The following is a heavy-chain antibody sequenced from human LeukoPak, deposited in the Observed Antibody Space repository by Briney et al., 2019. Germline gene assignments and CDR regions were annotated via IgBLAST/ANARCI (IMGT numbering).Heavy chain of an antibody. J-gene: IGHJ4*02. CDR1: GGSFRSSY. V-gene: IGHV4-59*08. Sequence: SETLSLTCTVSGGSFRSSYWTWIRQPPGQGLEWFGYIDYSGNTNYSPSLKSRVTISVDTANTQFSLKLSSVTAADTAVYYCARATSYGDYVDYWGQGTLVTVSS. D-gene: IGHD4-17*01. CDR3: ARATSYGDYVDY. CDR2: IDYSGNT.